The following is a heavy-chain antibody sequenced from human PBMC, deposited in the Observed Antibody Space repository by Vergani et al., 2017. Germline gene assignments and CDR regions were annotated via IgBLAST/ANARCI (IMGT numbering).Heavy chain of an antibody. CDR1: GYNFTSFD. J-gene: IGHJ6*03. CDR3: ARGGSISAPYYLYYFYMGV. V-gene: IGHV1-8*01. Sequence: QEQLVQAGAEVRKPGASVKVSCKASGYNFTSFDINWVRLATGQGLEWMGWMNPKSGNTAYAAKFQGRITMTRDSSTDTAYMEMKSLRSEDTAIYFCARGGSISAPYYLYYFYMGVWGKGTSVTVSS. CDR2: MNPKSGNT. D-gene: IGHD6-6*01.